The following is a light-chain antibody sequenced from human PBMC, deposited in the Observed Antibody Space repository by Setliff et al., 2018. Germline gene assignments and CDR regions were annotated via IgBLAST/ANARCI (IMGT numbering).Light chain of an antibody. V-gene: IGLV2-8*01. CDR3: SSYAGSNNYV. CDR2: EVS. J-gene: IGLJ1*01. Sequence: QSVLAQPPSASGSPGQSVTISCTGTSSDVGGYNYVSWYQQHPGKAPKLMIYEVSKWPSGVPDRFSGSKSGNTASLTVSGLQAEDEADYYCSSYAGSNNYVFGTGTKGTV. CDR1: SSDVGGYNY.